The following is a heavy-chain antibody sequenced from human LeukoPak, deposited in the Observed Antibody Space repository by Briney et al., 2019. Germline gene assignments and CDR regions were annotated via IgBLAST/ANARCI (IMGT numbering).Heavy chain of an antibody. J-gene: IGHJ4*02. Sequence: SETLSLTCAVYGGSFSGYYWSWLRQPPGKGLEWIGEINHSGSTNYNPSLKSRVTISVDTSKNQFSLKLGSVTAADTAVYYCAQYDSTPLYDYWGQGTLVTVSS. V-gene: IGHV4-34*01. CDR3: AQYDSTPLYDY. D-gene: IGHD3-22*01. CDR2: INHSGST. CDR1: GGSFSGYY.